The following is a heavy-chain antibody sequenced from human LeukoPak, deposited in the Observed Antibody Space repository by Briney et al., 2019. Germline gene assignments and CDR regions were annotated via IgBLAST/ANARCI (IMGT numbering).Heavy chain of an antibody. V-gene: IGHV3-30*18. J-gene: IGHJ4*02. CDR2: ISYDGSNK. D-gene: IGHD3-22*01. CDR3: AKEGYYYESSGSGWILYYFDY. Sequence: PGGSLRLSCAASGFTFSSYGMHWVRQAPGKGLEWVAVISYDGSNKYYADSVKGRFTISRDNSKNTLYLQMNSLRAEDTAVYYCAKEGYYYESSGSGWILYYFDYWGQGTLVTVSS. CDR1: GFTFSSYG.